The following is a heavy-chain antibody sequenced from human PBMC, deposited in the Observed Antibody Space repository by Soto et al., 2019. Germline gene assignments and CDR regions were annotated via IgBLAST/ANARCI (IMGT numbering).Heavy chain of an antibody. Sequence: QVQLVQSGAELKKPGASVKVSCKASGYIFTSYGITWVRQAPGQGLEWMGWISANSGNTNYAQKFHGRVTMTADTSTNTAYMELRSLRSDDTAVYYCARGPGIRVRYGDNWFDPWGQGTLVTVSS. CDR3: ARGPGIRVRYGDNWFDP. D-gene: IGHD4-17*01. CDR2: ISANSGNT. CDR1: GYIFTSYG. V-gene: IGHV1-18*01. J-gene: IGHJ5*02.